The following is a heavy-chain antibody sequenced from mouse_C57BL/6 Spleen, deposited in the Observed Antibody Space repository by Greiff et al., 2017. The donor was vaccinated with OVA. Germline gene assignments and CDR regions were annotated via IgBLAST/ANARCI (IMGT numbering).Heavy chain of an antibody. V-gene: IGHV3-6*01. CDR2: ISYDGSN. D-gene: IGHD5-5*01. CDR3: ARDYRLYAMDY. Sequence: EVKLQESGPGLVKPSQSLSLTCSVTGYSITSGYYWNWIRQFPGNKLEWMGYISYDGSNNYNPSLKNRISITRDTSKNQFFLKLNSVTTEDTATYYCARDYRLYAMDYWGQGTSVTVSS. CDR1: GYSITSGYY. J-gene: IGHJ4*01.